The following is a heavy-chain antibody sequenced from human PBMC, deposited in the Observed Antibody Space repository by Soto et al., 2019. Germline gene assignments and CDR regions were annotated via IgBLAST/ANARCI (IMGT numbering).Heavy chain of an antibody. CDR1: GFTFDDYA. D-gene: IGHD5-12*01. CDR3: AKRYSGYDSVPGAFDI. Sequence: AGGSLRLSCAASGFTFDDYAMHWVRQAPGKGLEWVSGISWNSGSIGYADSVKGRFTISRDNAKNSLYLQMNSLRAEDTALYYCAKRYSGYDSVPGAFDIWGQGTMVTVSS. J-gene: IGHJ3*02. V-gene: IGHV3-9*01. CDR2: ISWNSGSI.